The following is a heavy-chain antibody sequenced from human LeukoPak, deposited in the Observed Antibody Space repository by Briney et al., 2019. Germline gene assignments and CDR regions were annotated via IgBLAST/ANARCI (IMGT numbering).Heavy chain of an antibody. D-gene: IGHD1-26*01. CDR1: GGSISSYY. CDR2: IYYSGST. V-gene: IGHV4-59*01. CDR3: ANSGSYANFDY. J-gene: IGHJ4*02. Sequence: SETLSLTCTVSGGSISSYYWSWIRQPPGKGLEWIGYIYYSGSTNYNPSLKSRVTISVDTSKNQFSLNLSSVTAADTAVYYCANSGSYANFDYWGQGTLVTVSS.